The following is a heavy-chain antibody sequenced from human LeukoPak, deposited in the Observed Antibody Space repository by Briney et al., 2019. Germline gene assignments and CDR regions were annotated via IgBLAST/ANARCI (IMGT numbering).Heavy chain of an antibody. CDR1: GFTFSSYG. CDR2: IRYDGTNK. J-gene: IGHJ6*03. CDR3: AKDRDYGDYPSAYYYYMDV. V-gene: IGHV3-30*02. Sequence: GGSLRLSCAASGFTFSSYGIHWVRQAPGEGLEWVAFIRYDGTNKWYADSVKGRFTISRDNSKNTLYLQMNSLRVEDTAVYHCAKDRDYGDYPSAYYYYMDVWGKGTTVTVSS. D-gene: IGHD4-17*01.